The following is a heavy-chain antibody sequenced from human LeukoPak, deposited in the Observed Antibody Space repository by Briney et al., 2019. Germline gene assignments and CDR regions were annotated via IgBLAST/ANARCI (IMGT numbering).Heavy chain of an antibody. CDR1: GFTFSSYW. CDR2: IKQDGSEK. D-gene: IGHD3-22*01. J-gene: IGHJ4*02. CDR3: ARDGNYYYDSSGYSNFDY. V-gene: IGHV3-7*01. Sequence: GGSLRLSCAASGFTFSSYWMSWVRQAPGKGLEWVANIKQDGSEKYYVDSVKGRFTISRDNAKNSLYLQMNSLRAEDTAVYYCARDGNYYYDSSGYSNFDYWGQGTLVTVSS.